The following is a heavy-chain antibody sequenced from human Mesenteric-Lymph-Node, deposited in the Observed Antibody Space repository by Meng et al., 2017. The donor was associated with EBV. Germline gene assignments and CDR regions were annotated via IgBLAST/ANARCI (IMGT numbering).Heavy chain of an antibody. V-gene: IGHV3-23*04. CDR1: GFPFNVYD. Sequence: VEVVESGGDLVQPGGSLRLSCAVSGFPFNVYDMSWVRQAPGKGLEWVSGISGSGLTTYYADSVKDRFTMSRDNPGNTLYLQMNSLRVEDTAIYYCANVPYSYWGQGTLVTVFS. CDR2: ISGSGLTT. CDR3: ANVPYSY. D-gene: IGHD5-12*01. J-gene: IGHJ4*02.